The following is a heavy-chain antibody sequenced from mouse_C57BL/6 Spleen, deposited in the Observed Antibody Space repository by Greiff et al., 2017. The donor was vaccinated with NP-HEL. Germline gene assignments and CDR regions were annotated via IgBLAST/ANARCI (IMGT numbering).Heavy chain of an antibody. CDR2: INPYNGGT. CDR1: GYTFTDYY. V-gene: IGHV1-19*01. D-gene: IGHD4-1*02. Sequence: EVQGVESGPVLVKPGASVKMSCKASGYTFTDYYMNWVKQSHGKSLEWIGVINPYNGGTSYNQKFKGKATLTVDKSSSTAYMELNSLTSEDSAVYYCAREGNWDGGLFDYWGQGTTLTVSS. CDR3: AREGNWDGGLFDY. J-gene: IGHJ2*01.